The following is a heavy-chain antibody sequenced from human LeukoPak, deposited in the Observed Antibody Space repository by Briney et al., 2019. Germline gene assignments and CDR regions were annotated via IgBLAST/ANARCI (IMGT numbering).Heavy chain of an antibody. CDR3: ARVLVIRYFDRFYTPDF. Sequence: GGSLRLSCAASGFTFSSYSMNWVRQAPGKGLEWVSSISSSSSYIYYADSVKGRFTISRDNAKNSLYLQMNSLRAEDTAVYYCARVLVIRYFDRFYTPDFWGQGTLVSVSS. CDR2: ISSSSSYI. CDR1: GFTFSSYS. D-gene: IGHD3-9*01. J-gene: IGHJ4*02. V-gene: IGHV3-21*01.